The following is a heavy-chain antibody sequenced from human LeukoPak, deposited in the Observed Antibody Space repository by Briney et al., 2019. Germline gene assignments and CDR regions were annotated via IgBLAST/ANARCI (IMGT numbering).Heavy chain of an antibody. CDR3: ARVWGRGVATDY. CDR2: INPNSGGT. Sequence: ASVKVSCKASGYTFTSYDINWVRQAPGQGLEWMGWINPNSGGTNYAQKFQGRVTMTRDTSISTAYMELSRLRSDDTAVYYCARVWGRGVATDYWGQGTLVTVSS. CDR1: GYTFTSYD. V-gene: IGHV1-2*02. J-gene: IGHJ4*02. D-gene: IGHD3-10*01.